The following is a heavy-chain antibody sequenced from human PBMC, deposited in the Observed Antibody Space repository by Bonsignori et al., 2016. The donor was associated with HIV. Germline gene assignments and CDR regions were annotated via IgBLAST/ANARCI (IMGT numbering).Heavy chain of an antibody. D-gene: IGHD3-10*01. V-gene: IGHV1-69*10. Sequence: WVRQAPGQGLEWMGGIIPILGIANYAQKFQGRVTITADESTSTAYMELSSLRSEDTAVYYCAREAAMVRGVNDAFDIWGQGTMVTVSS. CDR2: IIPILGIA. CDR3: AREAAMVRGVNDAFDI. J-gene: IGHJ3*02.